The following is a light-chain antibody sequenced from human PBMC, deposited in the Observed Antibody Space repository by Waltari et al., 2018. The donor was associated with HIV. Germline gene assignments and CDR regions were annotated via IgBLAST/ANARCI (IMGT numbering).Light chain of an antibody. CDR2: DNK. J-gene: IGLJ3*02. CDR3: GTWDSSLSVNGV. V-gene: IGLV1-51*01. CDR1: SSNIGNNY. Sequence: QSVLTQPPSVSAAPGQKVTISCSGISSNIGNNYVSWYQHLPGTAPKLLIYDNKKRPSGIPDRFSGSKSGTSATLGITGLQTGDEADYYCGTWDSSLSVNGVFGGGTKLTVL.